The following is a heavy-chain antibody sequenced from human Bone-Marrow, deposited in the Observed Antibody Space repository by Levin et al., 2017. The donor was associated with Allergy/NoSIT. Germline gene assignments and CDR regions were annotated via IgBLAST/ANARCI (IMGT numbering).Heavy chain of an antibody. CDR3: ARGSIEVAGTGY. CDR1: GGSVSSADDY. J-gene: IGHJ4*02. CDR2: VTYSGST. D-gene: IGHD6-19*01. V-gene: IGHV4-61*08. Sequence: KASETLSLTCTVSGGSVSSADDYWSWIRQPPGERLEWIGFVTYSGSTNYNPSLRSRVTISVDTSKNQFSLKLRSVTAADTAIYYCARGSIEVAGTGYWGQGTLVTVSS.